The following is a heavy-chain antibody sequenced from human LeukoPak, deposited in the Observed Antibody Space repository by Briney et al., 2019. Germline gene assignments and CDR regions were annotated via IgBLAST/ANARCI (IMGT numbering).Heavy chain of an antibody. D-gene: IGHD6-19*01. CDR2: IWYDGSNK. CDR3: ARAEWLGDLDY. Sequence: GGSLRLSCAASGFTFSSYGMHWVRQAPGKGLEWVAVIWYDGSNKYYADSVKGRFTISRDNSKNTLYLQMNSLRAEDTAVYYCARAEWLGDLDYWGQGTLVTVSS. J-gene: IGHJ4*02. V-gene: IGHV3-33*08. CDR1: GFTFSSYG.